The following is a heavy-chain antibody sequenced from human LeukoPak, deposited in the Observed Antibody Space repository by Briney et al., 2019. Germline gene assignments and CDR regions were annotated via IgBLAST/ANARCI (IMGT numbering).Heavy chain of an antibody. CDR2: IYTSGST. Sequence: PSETLSLTCTVSGRSIRSYYWSWLRQPPGKGLEWIGRIYTSGSTNYNPSLKSRVTISVDTSKNQFSLKLSSVTAADTAVYYCASERSSSWTEYFQHWGQGTLVTVSS. J-gene: IGHJ1*01. CDR3: ASERSSSWTEYFQH. D-gene: IGHD6-13*01. V-gene: IGHV4-4*08. CDR1: GRSIRSYY.